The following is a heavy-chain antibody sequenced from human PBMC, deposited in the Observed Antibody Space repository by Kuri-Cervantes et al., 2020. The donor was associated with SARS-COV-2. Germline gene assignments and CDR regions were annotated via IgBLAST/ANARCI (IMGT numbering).Heavy chain of an antibody. V-gene: IGHV3-48*01. CDR2: ISSTSSTI. J-gene: IGHJ6*02. CDR3: ARAGYDFWSGYPNYYYYGMDV. D-gene: IGHD3-3*01. Sequence: GESLKISCAASGFTFSSYSMNWVRQAPGKGLQWVSYISSTSSTIYYADSVKGRFTISRDNSKNTLYLQMNSLRAEDTAVYYCARAGYDFWSGYPNYYYYGMDVWGQGTTVTVSS. CDR1: GFTFSSYS.